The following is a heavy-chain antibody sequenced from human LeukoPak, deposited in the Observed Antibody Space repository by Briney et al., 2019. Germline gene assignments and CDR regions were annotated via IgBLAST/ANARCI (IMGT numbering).Heavy chain of an antibody. CDR1: GFIFRDFS. CDR3: ARPRGCGSSRCNNFDY. V-gene: IGHV3-7*01. D-gene: IGHD2-2*01. Sequence: GGSLRLSCSVPGFIFRDFSMSWVRQARGKGLEWVAKMNEYGSEIFYVDSVKGRFTISRDNGKNSLYLQMNRLRAEDTAVYYCARPRGCGSSRCNNFDYWGQGTLVTVSS. CDR2: MNEYGSEI. J-gene: IGHJ4*02.